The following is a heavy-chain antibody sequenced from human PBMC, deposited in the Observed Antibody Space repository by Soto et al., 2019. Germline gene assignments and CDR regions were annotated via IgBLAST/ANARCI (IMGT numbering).Heavy chain of an antibody. Sequence: QLQLQESGSGLVKPSQTLSLTCAVSGGSISSGGYSWSWIRQPPGKGLEWIGYIYHRGSTYYNPSLKYRVTISVDRSKNQVSRKLSSVTAADTAVYYWARAYIWNCFDPWGQGTLVTVSS. CDR1: GGSISSGGYS. CDR2: IYHRGST. D-gene: IGHD4-4*01. J-gene: IGHJ5*02. CDR3: ARAYIWNCFDP. V-gene: IGHV4-30-2*01.